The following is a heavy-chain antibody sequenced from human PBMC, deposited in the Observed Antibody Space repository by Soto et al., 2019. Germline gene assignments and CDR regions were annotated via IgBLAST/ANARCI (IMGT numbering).Heavy chain of an antibody. J-gene: IGHJ5*02. CDR3: ARSPANDILGP. V-gene: IGHV4-59*01. D-gene: IGHD3-9*01. Sequence: SETLSLTCTVAGGSISGYYWSRIRQPPGKGLEWIGYIYYSGSTNFNPSLKSRVTISVDTSKNQFSLQLSSVTAADTAVYYCARSPANDILGPWGQGTLVTVSS. CDR2: IYYSGST. CDR1: GGSISGYY.